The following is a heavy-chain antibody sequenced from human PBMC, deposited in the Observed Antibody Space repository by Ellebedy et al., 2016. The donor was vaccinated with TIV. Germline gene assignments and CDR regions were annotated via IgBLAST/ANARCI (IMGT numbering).Heavy chain of an antibody. D-gene: IGHD3-10*01. V-gene: IGHV3-23*01. CDR2: ISGNSDTT. J-gene: IGHJ3*02. Sequence: PGGSLRLSCAASGFTFSNYAMTWVRQVPGKGLEWVSVISGNSDTTYYADSVKGRFTLSRDNSKNTLYLQMNSLRAEDTAVYYCAKTSGTMTVLPPFDIWGQGTMVTVSS. CDR1: GFTFSNYA. CDR3: AKTSGTMTVLPPFDI.